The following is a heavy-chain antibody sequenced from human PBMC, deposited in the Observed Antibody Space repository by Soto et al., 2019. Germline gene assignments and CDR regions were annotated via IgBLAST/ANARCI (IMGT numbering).Heavy chain of an antibody. CDR1: GGSIINGDYY. CDR3: ARVGTIFGIVSNNWFDP. CDR2: ISNSGSS. V-gene: IGHV4-30-4*01. J-gene: IGHJ5*02. Sequence: SETLSLTCTVSGGSIINGDYYWSWIRQSPGKGLEWIGYISNSGSSYYNPSLKGRLTTSLDTSKNQLSLHLSSVTAADTAVYYCARVGTIFGIVSNNWFDPWGQGILVPVSS. D-gene: IGHD3-3*01.